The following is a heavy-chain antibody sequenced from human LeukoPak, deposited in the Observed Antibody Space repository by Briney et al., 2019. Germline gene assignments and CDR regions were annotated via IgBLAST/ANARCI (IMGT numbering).Heavy chain of an antibody. CDR2: ISAYNGDP. Sequence: ASVKVSCKASGYTFTSYYMHWVRQAPGQGLEWMGWISAYNGDPDYAQKFQSRVTMTTDTSTSTAYMELRSLRSDDTAVYYCARDDGSGYNPNWFDPWGQGTLVTVSS. V-gene: IGHV1-18*04. J-gene: IGHJ5*02. D-gene: IGHD3-22*01. CDR3: ARDDGSGYNPNWFDP. CDR1: GYTFTSYY.